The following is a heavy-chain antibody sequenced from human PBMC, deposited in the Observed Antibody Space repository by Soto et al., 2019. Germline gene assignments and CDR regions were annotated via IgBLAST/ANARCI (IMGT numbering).Heavy chain of an antibody. J-gene: IGHJ3*02. Sequence: PGESLKISCKGSGYSFTSYWIGWVRQMPGKGLEWMGIIYPGDSDTRYSPSFQGQVTISADKSISTAYLQWSSLKASDTAMYYCARQRGSGSYYNPYDAFDIWGQGTMVTVSS. CDR1: GYSFTSYW. CDR3: ARQRGSGSYYNPYDAFDI. D-gene: IGHD3-10*01. CDR2: IYPGDSDT. V-gene: IGHV5-51*01.